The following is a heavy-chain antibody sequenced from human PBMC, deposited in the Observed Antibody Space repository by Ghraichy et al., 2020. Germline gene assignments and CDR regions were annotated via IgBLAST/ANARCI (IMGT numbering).Heavy chain of an antibody. CDR3: VRGVGSPNWFDP. CDR2: ISNSGGT. Sequence: ASVKVSCKTSGSTFSDHFIHLVRQAPRQGLEWMAWISNSGGTNYAQKFKGRVTLTRDTSISTAYMEVSSLTSDDTAVYYCVRGVGSPNWFDPWGQGTLVTVPS. J-gene: IGHJ5*02. V-gene: IGHV1-2*02. D-gene: IGHD1-26*01. CDR1: GSTFSDHF.